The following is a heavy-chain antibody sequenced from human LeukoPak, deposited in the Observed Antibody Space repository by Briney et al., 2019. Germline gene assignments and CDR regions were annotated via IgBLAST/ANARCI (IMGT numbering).Heavy chain of an antibody. CDR2: TYYRSKWYN. D-gene: IGHD5-24*01. Sequence: SQTLSLTCAISGDSVSGNSTAYNWIRQSPSRGLEWLGRTYYRSKWYNDYAVSVKSRVIINPDTSKNQLSLQLKSVTPEDTAVYYCARGGQGDGYSADEAFDFWGQGTMVTVSS. J-gene: IGHJ3*01. CDR1: GDSVSGNSTA. CDR3: ARGGQGDGYSADEAFDF. V-gene: IGHV6-1*01.